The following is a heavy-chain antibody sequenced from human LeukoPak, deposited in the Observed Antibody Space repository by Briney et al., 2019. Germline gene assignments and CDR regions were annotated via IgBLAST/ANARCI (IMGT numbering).Heavy chain of an antibody. Sequence: KPSETLSLTCSVSDGSMSSYYWSWLRQPPGKGLEYIGNIYYSGSTKYNPSLKSRVTVSIDTSKSQFSLKLSSVTAADTAIYYCARGGPGSGWPLNWFDPWGQGILVTVSS. CDR3: ARGGPGSGWPLNWFDP. D-gene: IGHD6-19*01. CDR1: DGSMSSYY. J-gene: IGHJ5*02. CDR2: IYYSGST. V-gene: IGHV4-59*01.